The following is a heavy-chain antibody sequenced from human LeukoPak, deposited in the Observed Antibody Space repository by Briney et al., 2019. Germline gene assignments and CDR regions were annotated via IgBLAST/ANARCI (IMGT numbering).Heavy chain of an antibody. CDR2: LYYIGSS. Sequence: SETQSLTCTVPCGSISIYYRNWIRQPPGKGMEWNGYLYYIGSSNYNPSLKTRVPISVDTSKNQFSLKLSSVTAADTAVYYCARGADSSGYYSIFYFDYWGQGTLVTVSS. V-gene: IGHV4-59*01. D-gene: IGHD3-22*01. CDR1: CGSISIYY. J-gene: IGHJ4*02. CDR3: ARGADSSGYYSIFYFDY.